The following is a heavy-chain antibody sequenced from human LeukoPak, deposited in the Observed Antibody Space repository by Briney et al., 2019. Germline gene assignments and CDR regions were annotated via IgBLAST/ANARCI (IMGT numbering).Heavy chain of an antibody. D-gene: IGHD2-2*01. V-gene: IGHV1-18*01. CDR2: ISAYNGNT. Sequence: ASVTVSCKASGYTFTSYGISWVRQAPGQGLEWMGWISAYNGNTNYAQKLQGRVTMTTDTSTSTAYMELRSLRSDDTAVYYCARGLGMDCSSTSCYLPDYWGQGTLVTVSS. CDR1: GYTFTSYG. J-gene: IGHJ4*02. CDR3: ARGLGMDCSSTSCYLPDY.